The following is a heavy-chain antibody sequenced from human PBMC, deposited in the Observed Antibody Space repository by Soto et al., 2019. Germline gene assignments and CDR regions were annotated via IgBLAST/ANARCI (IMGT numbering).Heavy chain of an antibody. Sequence: GGSLRLSCAASGLTFSSKHMHWVRQAPGKGLEWVALIWNDGSNKFYADSVKGRFTISRDNSKNTLYLQMDSLRAEDTAVYYCARIDTWALNFDYWGQGTQVTVSS. CDR2: IWNDGSNK. D-gene: IGHD2-8*01. J-gene: IGHJ4*02. CDR1: GLTFSSKH. V-gene: IGHV3-33*08. CDR3: ARIDTWALNFDY.